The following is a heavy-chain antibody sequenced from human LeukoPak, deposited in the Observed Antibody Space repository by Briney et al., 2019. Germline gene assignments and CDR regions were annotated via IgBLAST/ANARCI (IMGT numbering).Heavy chain of an antibody. CDR1: GGTFSSYE. V-gene: IGHV1-69*06. Sequence: ASVKVSCKASGGTFSSYEISWVRQAPGQGGEWMGGIMPIFGTANYPQKFQGRVTITADKSTSTAYMELSSLRSEDTAVYYCASGRTDIVVVPATLRNYYFDYWGQGTLVTVSS. J-gene: IGHJ4*02. D-gene: IGHD2-2*01. CDR3: ASGRTDIVVVPATLRNYYFDY. CDR2: IMPIFGTA.